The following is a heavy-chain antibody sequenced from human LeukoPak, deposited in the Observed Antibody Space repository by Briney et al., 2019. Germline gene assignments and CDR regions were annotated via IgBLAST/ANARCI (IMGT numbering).Heavy chain of an antibody. V-gene: IGHV4-59*01. Sequence: SETLSLTCTVSGASIRHYYWSWIRQPPGKGLEWIGNLYHSGSPNYNPSLKSRVTISIDTAKNQCSLRLRSVTAADTAVYYCATLTGTTYPYYFDFWGQATLVTVSS. CDR1: GASIRHYY. CDR2: LYHSGSP. CDR3: ATLTGTTYPYYFDF. J-gene: IGHJ4*02. D-gene: IGHD1-20*01.